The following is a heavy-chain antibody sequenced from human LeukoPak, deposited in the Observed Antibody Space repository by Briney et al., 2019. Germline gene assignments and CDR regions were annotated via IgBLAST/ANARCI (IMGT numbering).Heavy chain of an antibody. CDR2: INPNNGGT. Sequence: ASVKVSCKASGYTFTGYHIHWVRQAPGQGLEWMGRINPNNGGTNYAQKFQGRVTMTRDTSISTAYMELSRLRSDDTAVYYCARDYEVLVGGWFDPWGQGTLVTVSS. CDR1: GYTFTGYH. CDR3: ARDYEVLVGGWFDP. V-gene: IGHV1-2*06. J-gene: IGHJ5*02. D-gene: IGHD3-9*01.